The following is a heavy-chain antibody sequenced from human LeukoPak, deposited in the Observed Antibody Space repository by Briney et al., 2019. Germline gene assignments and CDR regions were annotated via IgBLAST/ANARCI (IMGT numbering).Heavy chain of an antibody. CDR2: ISSSSSTI. CDR1: GFTFSSYS. J-gene: IGHJ4*02. V-gene: IGHV3-48*02. CDR3: ARWYYDSSGYSFDY. Sequence: GGSLRLSCAASGFTFSSYSMNWVRQAPGKGLEWVSYISSSSSTIYYADSVKGRFTISRDNAKNSLYLQMNSLRDEDTAVYYCARWYYDSSGYSFDYWGQGTLVTVSS. D-gene: IGHD3-22*01.